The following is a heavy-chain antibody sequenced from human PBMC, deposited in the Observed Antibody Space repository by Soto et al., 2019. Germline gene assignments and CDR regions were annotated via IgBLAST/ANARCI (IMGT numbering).Heavy chain of an antibody. CDR2: VISIFGTA. CDR1: GGTFRDYA. CDR3: ARETTVSWFDP. J-gene: IGHJ5*02. V-gene: IGHV1-69*13. D-gene: IGHD4-17*01. Sequence: GASVKVSCKASGGTFRDYAISWVRQAPGQGLEWLGGVISIFGTANYAQKFQGRVTITADESTSTAYMELSSLRSEDTAVYYCARETTVSWFDPWGQGTLVAVSS.